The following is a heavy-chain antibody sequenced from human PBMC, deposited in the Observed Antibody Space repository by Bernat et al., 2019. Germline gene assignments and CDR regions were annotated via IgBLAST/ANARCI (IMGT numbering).Heavy chain of an antibody. V-gene: IGHV1-69*06. D-gene: IGHD1-26*01. Sequence: QVQLVQSGAAVKKPLSSVKGPCKASGGTFSSYAISWVRQAPGQGLEWMGGIIPIFGTANYAQKFQGRVTITADKSTSTAYMELSSLRSEDTAVYYCARGRNSGSYYFLDYWGQVSLVTVS. J-gene: IGHJ4*02. CDR1: GGTFSSYA. CDR2: IIPIFGTA. CDR3: ARGRNSGSYYFLDY.